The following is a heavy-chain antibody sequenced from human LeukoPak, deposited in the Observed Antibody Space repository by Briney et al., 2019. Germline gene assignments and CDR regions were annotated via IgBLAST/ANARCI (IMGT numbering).Heavy chain of an antibody. D-gene: IGHD2-15*01. Sequence: GGSLRLSCAASGFTVSSNYMTWVRQAPGKGLEWVSVIYRDGSIYYPDSVKGRFTISRDNSKNTLYLQMNSLRAEDTAVYYCATSRASSAAFYYYGMDVWGQGTTVTVSS. CDR1: GFTVSSNY. J-gene: IGHJ6*02. CDR2: IYRDGSI. CDR3: ATSRASSAAFYYYGMDV. V-gene: IGHV3-66*01.